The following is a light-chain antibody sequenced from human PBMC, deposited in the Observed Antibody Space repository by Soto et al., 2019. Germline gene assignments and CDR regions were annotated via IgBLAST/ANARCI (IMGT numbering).Light chain of an antibody. CDR1: SGSIANNY. J-gene: IGLJ2*01. CDR2: ENN. V-gene: IGLV6-57*04. CDR3: QSYDSDFVV. Sequence: NFMLTQRHSVSESPGKTLSISCTRSSGSIANNYVQWYQQRPGSAPTTVIYENNQRLSGVPGRFSGSTDGSSNSASLTISGLQTEDEADYYCQSYDSDFVVFGGGTKVTVL.